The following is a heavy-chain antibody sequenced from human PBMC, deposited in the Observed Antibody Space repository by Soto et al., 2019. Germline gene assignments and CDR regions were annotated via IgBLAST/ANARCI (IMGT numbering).Heavy chain of an antibody. V-gene: IGHV4-31*03. Sequence: QVQLQESGPGLVKPSQTLSLTCTVSGGSISSGGYYWSWIRQHPGKGLEWIGYIYYSGSTYYNPSLKGRVTISVDTSKNQFSLKLSSVTAADTAVYYCARDPHGVDSSGYSRDLNYYYGMDVWGQGTTVTVSS. J-gene: IGHJ6*02. CDR2: IYYSGST. CDR1: GGSISSGGYY. D-gene: IGHD3-22*01. CDR3: ARDPHGVDSSGYSRDLNYYYGMDV.